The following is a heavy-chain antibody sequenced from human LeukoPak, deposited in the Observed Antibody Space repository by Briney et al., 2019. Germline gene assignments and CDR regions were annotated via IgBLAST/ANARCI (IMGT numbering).Heavy chain of an antibody. CDR3: ARGGSITMVRGVISQKSRTIETWFDP. CDR1: GGSISVYY. Sequence: SETLSLTCAVSGGSISVYYWTWIRQPPGKGLQWIWEISHGGGTNYSPSLKGRVPISVGTSKNQFSLKLSSVTAPATAVYYCARGGSITMVRGVISQKSRTIETWFDPWGQGTLVTVSS. D-gene: IGHD3-10*01. V-gene: IGHV4-34*01. J-gene: IGHJ5*02. CDR2: ISHGGGT.